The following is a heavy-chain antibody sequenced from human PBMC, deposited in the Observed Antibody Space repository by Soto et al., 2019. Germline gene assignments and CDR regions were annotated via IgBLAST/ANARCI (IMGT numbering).Heavy chain of an antibody. Sequence: EVQLVESGGGLVQPGGSLRLSCAASGFTFSTSWMNWVRQAPGKGLEWVAGIKEDGSEKYYVDSVKGRFTIYKDNAENSLDLHMNRLRVEDTAVYYCVRDRGYTAFDYWGLGTLVTVSS. CDR1: GFTFSTSW. J-gene: IGHJ4*02. CDR3: VRDRGYTAFDY. D-gene: IGHD5-18*01. CDR2: IKEDGSEK. V-gene: IGHV3-7*01.